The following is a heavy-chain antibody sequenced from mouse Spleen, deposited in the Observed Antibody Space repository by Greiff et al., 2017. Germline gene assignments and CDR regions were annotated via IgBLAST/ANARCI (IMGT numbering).Heavy chain of an antibody. V-gene: IGHV1-82*01. CDR2: IYPGDGDT. Sequence: QVQLQQSGPELVKPGASVKISCKASGYAFSSSWMNWVKQRPGKGLEWIGRIYPGDGDTNYNGKFKGKATLTADKSSSTAYMQLSSLTSEDSAVYFCARVCGNYGDWYFDVWGAGTTVTVSS. CDR1: GYAFSSSW. J-gene: IGHJ1*01. D-gene: IGHD2-1*01. CDR3: ARVCGNYGDWYFDV.